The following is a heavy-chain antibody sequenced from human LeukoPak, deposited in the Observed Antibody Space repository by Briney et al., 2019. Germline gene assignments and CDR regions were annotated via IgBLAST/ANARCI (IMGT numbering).Heavy chain of an antibody. V-gene: IGHV1-69*05. CDR2: IIPIFGTA. CDR1: GGTFSSYA. D-gene: IGHD3-10*01. CDR3: ARGSRSDKPLDY. J-gene: IGHJ4*02. Sequence: SVKVSCKASGGTFSSYAISWVRQAPGQGLEWMGGIIPIFGTANYAQKFQGSVTITTDESTSTAYMELSSLRSEDTAVYYCARGSRSDKPLDYWGQGTLVTVSS.